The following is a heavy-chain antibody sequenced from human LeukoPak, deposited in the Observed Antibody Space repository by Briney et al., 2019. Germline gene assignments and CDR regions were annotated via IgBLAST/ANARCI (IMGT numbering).Heavy chain of an antibody. J-gene: IGHJ5*02. CDR3: AKASVRFLELGWFDP. D-gene: IGHD3-3*01. CDR1: GFSFDDYA. CDR2: ISWNSGNI. V-gene: IGHV3-9*01. Sequence: GRSLRPSCAASGFSFDDYAMHWVRQAPGKGLEWVSGISWNSGNIGYADSVKGRFTISRDNAKNSLYLQMNSLRAEDTALYYCAKASVRFLELGWFDPWGQGTLVTVSS.